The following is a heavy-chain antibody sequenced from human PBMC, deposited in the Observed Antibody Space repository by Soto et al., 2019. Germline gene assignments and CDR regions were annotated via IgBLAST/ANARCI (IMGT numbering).Heavy chain of an antibody. D-gene: IGHD3-16*01. V-gene: IGHV4-4*02. J-gene: IGHJ6*02. Sequence: QVQLQESGPGLVKPSGTLSLTCAVSGASISSSYWWSWVRQPPGKGLEWIGEIHHSTGTNSNPSLKRRVTISVDKAKDQPFLRLTPLTAADTAVYYCARNDFYDMDVWGQGTTVTVSS. CDR3: ARNDFYDMDV. CDR2: IHHSTGT. CDR1: GASISSSYW.